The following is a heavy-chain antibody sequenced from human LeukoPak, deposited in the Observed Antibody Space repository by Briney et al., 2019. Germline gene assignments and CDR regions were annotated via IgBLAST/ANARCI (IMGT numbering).Heavy chain of an antibody. V-gene: IGHV4-34*01. CDR1: GGSFSGYY. CDR2: INHSGST. CDR3: ARDTYYYDSSGYSLDY. D-gene: IGHD3-22*01. J-gene: IGHJ4*02. Sequence: KSSETLSLTCAVYGGSFSGYYWSWIRQPPGKGLEWIGEINHSGSTNYNPSLKSRVTISVDTSKNQFSLKLSSVTAADTAVYYCARDTYYYDSSGYSLDYWGQGTLVTVSS.